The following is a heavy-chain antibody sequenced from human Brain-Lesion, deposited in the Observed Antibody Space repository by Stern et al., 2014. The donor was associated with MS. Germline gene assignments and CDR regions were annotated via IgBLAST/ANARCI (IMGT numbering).Heavy chain of an antibody. CDR2: INQDGSDK. CDR3: ARIDRGNYDFWSGYYDYWFDP. D-gene: IGHD3-3*01. J-gene: IGHJ5*02. CDR1: GFTFSDYW. Sequence: EMQLVESGGDLVQPGGSLRLSCVASGFTFSDYWLTWVRQAPGKGLQWVANINQDGSDKNYVDSVKGRFTISRDNAKKSLYLQMNSLRVDDTAVYYCARIDRGNYDFWSGYYDYWFDPWGQGTLVTVSS. V-gene: IGHV3-7*01.